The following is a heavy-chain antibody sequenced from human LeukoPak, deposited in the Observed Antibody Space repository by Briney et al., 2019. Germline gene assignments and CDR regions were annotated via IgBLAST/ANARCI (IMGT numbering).Heavy chain of an antibody. J-gene: IGHJ4*02. CDR2: ISSSSSYT. V-gene: IGHV3-11*05. CDR3: ARAPFTSGTAMVLYFDY. D-gene: IGHD5-18*01. CDR1: GFTFSDYY. Sequence: GGSLRLSCAASGFTFSDYYMSWIRQAPGKGLEWVSYISSSSSYTNYADSVKGRFTISRDNAKNSLYLQMNSLRAEDTAVYYCARAPFTSGTAMVLYFDYWGQGTLVTVSS.